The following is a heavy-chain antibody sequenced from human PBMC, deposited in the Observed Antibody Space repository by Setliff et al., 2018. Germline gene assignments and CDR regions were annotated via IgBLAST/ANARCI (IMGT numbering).Heavy chain of an antibody. V-gene: IGHV1-18*01. Sequence: ASVKVSCKASGYNFRSYGISWVRQAPGQGLEWMAWISPYSGNTAYDEKFQGRVTMTTDTSTSTVYMELRSLRSDDTAVYYCASLDNSDWYHPLGFWGQGTLVTVSS. J-gene: IGHJ4*02. CDR1: GYNFRSYG. D-gene: IGHD6-19*01. CDR3: ASLDNSDWYHPLGF. CDR2: ISPYSGNT.